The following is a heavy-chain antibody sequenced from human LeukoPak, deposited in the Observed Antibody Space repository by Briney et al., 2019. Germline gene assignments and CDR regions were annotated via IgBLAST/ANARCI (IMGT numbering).Heavy chain of an antibody. D-gene: IGHD6-19*01. Sequence: PSETLSLTCAVYGGSFSGYYWSWIRQPPGKGLEWIGEINHSGSTNYNPSLKSRVTISVDTSKNQFSLKLSSVTAADTAVYYCASSGSGWYGYFDYWGQGTLVTVSS. CDR2: INHSGST. CDR3: ASSGSGWYGYFDY. V-gene: IGHV4-34*01. J-gene: IGHJ4*02. CDR1: GGSFSGYY.